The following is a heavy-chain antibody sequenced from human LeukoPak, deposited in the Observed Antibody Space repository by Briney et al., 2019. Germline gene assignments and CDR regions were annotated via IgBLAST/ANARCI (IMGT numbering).Heavy chain of an antibody. CDR2: INHSGST. J-gene: IGHJ6*04. Sequence: SETLSLTCTVSGYSISSGYYWGWIRQPPGKGLEWIGEINHSGSTNYNPSLKSRVTISVDTSKNQFSLKLSSVTAADTAVYYCARWHYDFWSGYNGDVWGKGTTVTVSS. D-gene: IGHD3-3*01. V-gene: IGHV4-38-2*02. CDR3: ARWHYDFWSGYNGDV. CDR1: GYSISSGYY.